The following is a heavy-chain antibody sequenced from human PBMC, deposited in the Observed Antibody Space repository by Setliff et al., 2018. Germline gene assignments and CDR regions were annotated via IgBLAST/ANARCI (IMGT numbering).Heavy chain of an antibody. Sequence: GGSLRLSCAASGFTFSSYWMSWVRQAPGKGLEWVANIKQDGSEKYYVDSVKGRFTISRDNAKNSLYLQMNSLRAEDTAVYYCARVGYSGYYGMDVWGQGTTVTVSS. J-gene: IGHJ6*02. CDR1: GFTFSSYW. V-gene: IGHV3-7*01. D-gene: IGHD5-12*01. CDR2: IKQDGSEK. CDR3: ARVGYSGYYGMDV.